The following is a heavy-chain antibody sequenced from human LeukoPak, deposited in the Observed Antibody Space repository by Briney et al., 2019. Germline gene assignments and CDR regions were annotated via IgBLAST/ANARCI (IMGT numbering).Heavy chain of an antibody. CDR3: ATGISRITMVRGVLKD. CDR2: ISSSSSNI. Sequence: PGGSLRLSCAASGFTFSSYSMYWVRQAPGKGLEWVSYISSSSSNIYYADSVKGRFTISRDNAKDSFYLQMNSLRAEDTAVYYCATGISRITMVRGVLKDWGQGTLVTVSS. J-gene: IGHJ4*02. CDR1: GFTFSSYS. V-gene: IGHV3-48*01. D-gene: IGHD3-10*01.